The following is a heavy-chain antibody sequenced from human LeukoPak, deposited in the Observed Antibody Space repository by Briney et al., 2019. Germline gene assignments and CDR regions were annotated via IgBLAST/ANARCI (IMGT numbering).Heavy chain of an antibody. CDR2: IYYSGST. Sequence: SETLSLTCTVSGGSISSSSYYWSWIRQPPGKGLEWIGSIYYSGSTYYNPSLKSRVTISVDTSKNQFSLKLSSVTAADTAVYYCASGDSSGYYYTLDYWGQGTLVTVSS. D-gene: IGHD3-22*01. CDR1: GGSISSSSYY. J-gene: IGHJ4*02. V-gene: IGHV4-39*01. CDR3: ASGDSSGYYYTLDY.